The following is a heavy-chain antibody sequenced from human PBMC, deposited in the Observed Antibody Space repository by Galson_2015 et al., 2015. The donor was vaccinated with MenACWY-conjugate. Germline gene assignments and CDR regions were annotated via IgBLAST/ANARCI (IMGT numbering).Heavy chain of an antibody. V-gene: IGHV5-51*01. Sequence: QSGAEVKKPGESLKISCQGSGYTFTDYWIGWVRQMPGKGLEWMGAIFPADSNTKVSPSFQGQVTISADRSINTAYLQWSSLKASDTAMYYCASQRGGNWGKIFWGQGTLVTISS. CDR1: GYTFTDYW. CDR2: IFPADSNT. J-gene: IGHJ4*02. D-gene: IGHD7-27*01. CDR3: ASQRGGNWGKIF.